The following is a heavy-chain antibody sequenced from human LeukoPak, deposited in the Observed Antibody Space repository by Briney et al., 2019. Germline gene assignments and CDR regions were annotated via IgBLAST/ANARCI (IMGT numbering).Heavy chain of an antibody. CDR1: GGSISSYY. CDR2: IYTSGST. CDR3: AREAADIVVVPAATYYYYYYMDV. J-gene: IGHJ6*03. Sequence: KPSETLSLTCTVSGGSISSYYWSWIRQPAGKGLEWIGRIYTSGSTNYNPSLKSRVTMSVDTSKNQSSLKLSSVTAADTAVYYCAREAADIVVVPAATYYYYYYMDVWGKGTTVTVSS. V-gene: IGHV4-4*07. D-gene: IGHD2-2*01.